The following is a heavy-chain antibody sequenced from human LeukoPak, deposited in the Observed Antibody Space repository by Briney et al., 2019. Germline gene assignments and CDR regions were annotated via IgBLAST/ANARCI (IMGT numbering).Heavy chain of an antibody. CDR2: ISAYNGNT. V-gene: IGHV1-18*01. D-gene: IGHD7-27*01. CDR3: ARVNLGIPYYYMDV. J-gene: IGHJ6*03. Sequence: GASVKVSCKASGGTFSSYAISWVRQAPGQGLEWMGWISAYNGNTNYAQKLQGRVTMTTDTSTSTAYMELRSLRSDDTAVYYCARVNLGIPYYYMDVWGKGTTVTGSS. CDR1: GGTFSSYA.